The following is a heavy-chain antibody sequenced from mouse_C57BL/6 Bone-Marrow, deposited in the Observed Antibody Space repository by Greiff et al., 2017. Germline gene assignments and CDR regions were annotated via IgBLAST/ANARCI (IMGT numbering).Heavy chain of an antibody. D-gene: IGHD2-2*01. J-gene: IGHJ2*01. Sequence: EVKLVESGPGLVKPSQSLSLTCSVTGYSITSGYYWNWIRQFPGNKLEWMGYISYDGSNNYNPSFKNRISITRDTSKNQFFLKLNSVTTEDTATYYCARGVYYGYGGGSFDYWGQGTTLTVSS. V-gene: IGHV3-6*01. CDR3: ARGVYYGYGGGSFDY. CDR1: GYSITSGYY. CDR2: ISYDGSN.